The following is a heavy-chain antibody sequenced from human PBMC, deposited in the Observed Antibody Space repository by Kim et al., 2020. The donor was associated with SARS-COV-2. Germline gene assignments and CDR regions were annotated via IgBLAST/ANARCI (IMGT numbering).Heavy chain of an antibody. CDR3: AGHGPYGSGRRGGAFDC. CDR1: GGSISSYY. J-gene: IGHJ3*01. D-gene: IGHD3-10*01. CDR2: IYYSGST. V-gene: IGHV4-59*08. Sequence: SETLSLTCTVSGGSISSYYWSWIRQPPGKGLEWIGYIYYSGSTNYNPSLKSRGTISVDTSKNQFSLKLSSVIAADTAVYYCAGHGPYGSGRRGGAFDCWG.